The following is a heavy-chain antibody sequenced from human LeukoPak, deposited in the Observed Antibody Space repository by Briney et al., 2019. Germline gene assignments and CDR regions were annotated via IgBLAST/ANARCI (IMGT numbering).Heavy chain of an antibody. D-gene: IGHD6-19*01. V-gene: IGHV3-48*03. J-gene: IGHJ1*01. Sequence: PGGSLRLSCAAPGFTFSNYEMNWVRQAPGKGLEWVSYISSSGSTIYYADSVKGRFTISRDNAKNSLYLQMNSLRAEDTALYYCARAYSSGLLWGQGTLVTVSS. CDR2: ISSSGSTI. CDR3: ARAYSSGLL. CDR1: GFTFSNYE.